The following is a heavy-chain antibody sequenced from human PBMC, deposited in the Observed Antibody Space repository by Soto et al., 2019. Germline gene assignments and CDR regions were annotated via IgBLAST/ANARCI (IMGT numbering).Heavy chain of an antibody. CDR1: GFTFSDSA. D-gene: IGHD6-19*01. Sequence: VQLVESGGGVVQPGRSLRLSCAASGFTFSDSAMHWVRQAPGKGLEWVAGVSHDGRNTNYADSVKGRFTISRDSSKNTVSLEMTSLRAEDTGVYYCAKGGRQWLVTSDFNYWGQGALVTVSS. J-gene: IGHJ4*02. CDR2: VSHDGRNT. V-gene: IGHV3-30*18. CDR3: AKGGRQWLVTSDFNY.